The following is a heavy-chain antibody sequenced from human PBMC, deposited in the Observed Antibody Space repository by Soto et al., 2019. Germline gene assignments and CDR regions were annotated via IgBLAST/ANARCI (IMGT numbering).Heavy chain of an antibody. CDR3: AKADEYSGYDYWVLLPHYYYYMDV. CDR2: ISGSGGST. Sequence: PGGSLRLSCAASGFTFSSYAMSWVRQAPGKGLEWVSAISGSGGSTYYADSVKGRFTISRDNSKNTLYLQMNSLRAEDTAVYYCAKADEYSGYDYWVLLPHYYYYMDVWGKGTTVTVSS. CDR1: GFTFSSYA. D-gene: IGHD5-12*01. V-gene: IGHV3-23*01. J-gene: IGHJ6*03.